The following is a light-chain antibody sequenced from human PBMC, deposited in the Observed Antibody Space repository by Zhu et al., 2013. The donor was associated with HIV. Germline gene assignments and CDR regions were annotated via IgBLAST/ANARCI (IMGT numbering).Light chain of an antibody. V-gene: IGKV1-5*03. J-gene: IGKJ1*01. CDR1: QTIGNW. CDR2: KAS. Sequence: DIHLTQSPSTLSATIGDTVTITCRASQTIGNWLAWYQHKPGRAPKLLIYKASTLESGVPSRFTGSGSGTEFTLTISSLQPDDFATYYCQQFDTNWWTFGQGTKVEIE. CDR3: QQFDTNWWT.